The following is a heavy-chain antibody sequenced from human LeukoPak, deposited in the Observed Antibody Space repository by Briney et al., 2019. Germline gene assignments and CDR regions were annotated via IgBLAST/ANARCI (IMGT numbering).Heavy chain of an antibody. J-gene: IGHJ6*03. CDR1: GGSISSSSYY. CDR2: IYDSGST. V-gene: IGHV4-39*01. D-gene: IGHD5-18*01. CDR3: ARHSGYSYGYAYYYYMDV. Sequence: SETLSLTCTVSGGSISSSSYYWGWIRQPPGKGLEWIGSIYDSGSTYYNPSLKSRVTISVDPSKNQFSLKLSSVTAADTAVYYCARHSGYSYGYAYYYYMDVWGKGTTVTVSS.